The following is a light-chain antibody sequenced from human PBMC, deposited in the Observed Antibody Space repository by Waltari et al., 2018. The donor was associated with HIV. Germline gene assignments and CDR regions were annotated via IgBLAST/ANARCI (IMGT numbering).Light chain of an antibody. J-gene: IGKJ3*01. CDR2: YVS. V-gene: IGKV3-20*01. CDR1: ESISSNY. Sequence: EIVLTQSPGNLSLSPGERATLSCRATESISSNYLAWYQQKPGQAPRLLIYYVSTRATGIPDRFSGSGSGTDFTLTISRLEPEDFAVYYCQQYGSSVTFGPGTKVDIK. CDR3: QQYGSSVT.